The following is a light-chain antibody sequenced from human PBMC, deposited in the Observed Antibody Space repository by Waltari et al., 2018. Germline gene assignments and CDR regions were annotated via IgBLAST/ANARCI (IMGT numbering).Light chain of an antibody. CDR2: GAS. CDR3: QQDYNSPRT. CDR1: QSVSSSY. V-gene: IGKV3D-7*01. J-gene: IGKJ3*01. Sequence: PGERVTLSCRASQSVSSSYLTWYQQKPGQAPRLLIYGASTRATSIPARFSGSGSGTDFTLTISSLQPEDFAVYYCQQDYNSPRTFGPGTKVDIK.